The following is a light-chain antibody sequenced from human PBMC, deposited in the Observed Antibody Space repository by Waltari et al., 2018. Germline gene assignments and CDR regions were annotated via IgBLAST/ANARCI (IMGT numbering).Light chain of an antibody. Sequence: DIVLTQPPATLSLSPGERATLTCRACQSIHNYLAWYQQNPGQAPRLLIYDTSNRATGISARCSGSGFGTDFTLTISSLEPEDFAVYYCQQRRNWPRTFGGGTKVEIK. J-gene: IGKJ4*01. CDR2: DTS. CDR1: QSIHNY. V-gene: IGKV3-11*01. CDR3: QQRRNWPRT.